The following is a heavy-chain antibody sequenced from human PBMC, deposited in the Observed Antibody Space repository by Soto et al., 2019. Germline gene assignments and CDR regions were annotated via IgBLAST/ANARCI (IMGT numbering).Heavy chain of an antibody. J-gene: IGHJ4*02. Sequence: GGSLRLSCAASGFTFSSYAMHWVRQAPGKGLEWVAVISYDGSNKYYADSVKGRFTISRDNSKNTLYLQMNSLRAEDTAVYYCATGGSSGWRLGFDYWGQGTLVTVSS. CDR1: GFTFSSYA. CDR2: ISYDGSNK. V-gene: IGHV3-30-3*01. CDR3: ATGGSSGWRLGFDY. D-gene: IGHD6-19*01.